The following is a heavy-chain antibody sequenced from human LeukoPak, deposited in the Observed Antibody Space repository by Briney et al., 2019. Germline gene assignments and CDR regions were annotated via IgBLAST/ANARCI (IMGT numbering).Heavy chain of an antibody. CDR3: ARGRYYMDV. J-gene: IGHJ6*03. CDR1: GLTFSSYS. CDR2: ISSSTI. V-gene: IGHV3-48*01. Sequence: GGSLRLSCAASGLTFSSYSMNWVRQAPGKGLEWVSYISSSTIYYADSVKGRFTISRDNAKNSLYLQMNSLRAEDTAVYYCARGRYYMDVWGKGTTVTVSS.